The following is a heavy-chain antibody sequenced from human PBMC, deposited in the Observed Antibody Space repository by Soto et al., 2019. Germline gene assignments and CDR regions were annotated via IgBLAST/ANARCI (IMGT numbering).Heavy chain of an antibody. CDR1: GGSISSYY. CDR3: ARQSVGPYGSGSYFDY. Sequence: SETLSLTCTVSGGSISSYYWSWIRQPPGKGLEWIGYIYYSGSTNYNPSLKSRVTISVDTSKNQFSLKLSSVTAADTAVYYCARQSVGPYGSGSYFDYWGQGTLVTVSS. V-gene: IGHV4-59*08. D-gene: IGHD3-10*01. J-gene: IGHJ4*02. CDR2: IYYSGST.